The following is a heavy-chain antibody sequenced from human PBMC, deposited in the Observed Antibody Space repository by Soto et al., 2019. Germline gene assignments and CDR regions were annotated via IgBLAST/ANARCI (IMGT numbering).Heavy chain of an antibody. V-gene: IGHV4-34*01. CDR3: ARGETGRLVRPKRNNWFDP. Sequence: PSETLSLTCAVYGGSFSGYYWSWIRQPPGKGLEWIGEINHSGSTNYNPSLKSRVTISVDTSKNQFSLKLSSVTVADTAVYYCARGETGRLVRPKRNNWFDPWGQGTLVTVSS. CDR2: INHSGST. J-gene: IGHJ5*02. CDR1: GGSFSGYY. D-gene: IGHD6-19*01.